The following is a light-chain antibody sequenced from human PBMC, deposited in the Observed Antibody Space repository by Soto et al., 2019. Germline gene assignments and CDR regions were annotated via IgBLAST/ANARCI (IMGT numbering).Light chain of an antibody. Sequence: EIVMTQSPATLSLSPGEGATLSCRSSQSVGTTLAWYQQKPGQAPRLLIFGASTRVTGVPARFSGSGSGTDFTLTISRLEPEDFAVYYCQQYGSSPSITFGQGTRLEIK. J-gene: IGKJ5*01. CDR2: GAS. V-gene: IGKV3-20*01. CDR3: QQYGSSPSIT. CDR1: QSVGTT.